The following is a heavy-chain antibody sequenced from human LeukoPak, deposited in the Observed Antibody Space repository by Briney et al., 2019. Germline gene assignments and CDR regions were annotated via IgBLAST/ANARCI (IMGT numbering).Heavy chain of an antibody. D-gene: IGHD2-15*01. CDR2: IKTDGSEK. CDR3: LRYCSGGVGPGWFDP. CDR1: GFIFSSYW. Sequence: GGSLRLSCAASGFIFSSYWMSWVRQAPGKGLEWVANIKTDGSEKYYVDSVKGRFTISRDNANNSLYLQMNSLRAEDTAVYYCLRYCSGGVGPGWFDPWGQGTLVTVSS. V-gene: IGHV3-7*01. J-gene: IGHJ5*02.